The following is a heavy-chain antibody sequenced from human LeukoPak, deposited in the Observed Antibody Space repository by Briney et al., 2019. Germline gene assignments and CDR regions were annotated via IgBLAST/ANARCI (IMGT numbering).Heavy chain of an antibody. V-gene: IGHV4-59*01. CDR1: GVSITRYY. D-gene: IGHD6-25*01. CDR3: ARDTSGCDRSGYGFDI. J-gene: IGHJ3*02. Sequence: SETLSLTCTVFGVSITRYYWSWIRQPPGKGLEWIGYIFYSGSTNYNPSHKSRVSISMDTSKNQFSLKLTSVTAADTAVYYCARDTSGCDRSGYGFDIWGQGTMVTVSS. CDR2: IFYSGST.